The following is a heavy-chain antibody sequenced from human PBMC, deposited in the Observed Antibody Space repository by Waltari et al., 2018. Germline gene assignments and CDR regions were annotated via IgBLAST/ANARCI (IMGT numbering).Heavy chain of an antibody. CDR2: LYYRETT. V-gene: IGHV4-39*01. D-gene: IGHD1-7*01. J-gene: IGHJ3*02. Sequence: QLQLQESGTGLVKSSETLSLPCTDSAGSINLLNSYWGWVRKPPGKGLGCIGNLYYRETTYDNPSFTSRVTISLATARTQFSLTLNSVTAADTAVYFCARSSNSQGDAFDIWGRGTLVLVSS. CDR1: AGSINLLNSY. CDR3: ARSSNSQGDAFDI.